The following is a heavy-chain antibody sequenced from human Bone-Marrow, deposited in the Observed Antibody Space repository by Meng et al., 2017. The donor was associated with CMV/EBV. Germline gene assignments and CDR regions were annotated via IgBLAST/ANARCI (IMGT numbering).Heavy chain of an antibody. CDR3: ARDDVSVIVVPALQLWENYFDY. D-gene: IGHD2-2*01. CDR2: ISYDGSNK. CDR1: GFTFSSYA. V-gene: IGHV3-30*04. J-gene: IGHJ4*02. Sequence: GESLKISCAASGFTFSSYAMHWVRQAPGKGLEWVAVISYDGSNKYYADSVKGRFTISRDNSKNTLYLQMNSLRAEDTAVYYCARDDVSVIVVPALQLWENYFDYWGQGTLVTVPS.